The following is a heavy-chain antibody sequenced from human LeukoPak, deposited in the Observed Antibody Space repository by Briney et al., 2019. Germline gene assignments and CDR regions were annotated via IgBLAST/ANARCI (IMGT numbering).Heavy chain of an antibody. J-gene: IGHJ4*02. V-gene: IGHV1-18*01. CDR3: ARGYCSSTSCYTGDY. Sequence: ASVKVSCKASGYTFTSYGISWVRQAHGQGLEWMGWISAYNGNTNYAQKLQGRVTMTTDTSTSTAYMELRSLRSDDTAVYYCARGYCSSTSCYTGDYWGQGTLVTVSS. CDR2: ISAYNGNT. CDR1: GYTFTSYG. D-gene: IGHD2-2*02.